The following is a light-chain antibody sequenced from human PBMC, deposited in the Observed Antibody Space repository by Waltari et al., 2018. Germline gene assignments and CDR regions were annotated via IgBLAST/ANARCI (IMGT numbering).Light chain of an antibody. V-gene: IGLV3-27*01. J-gene: IGLJ3*02. Sequence: SYELTQPSSVSLSPGQTANITCSGNVLAKKYGRWLQQKPGQAPMLRIYRDNARPSGVPDRFSGSQSGTSASLAISGLRSEDEADYYCAAWDDSLSGWVFGGGTKLTVL. CDR3: AAWDDSLSGWV. CDR1: VLAKKY. CDR2: RDN.